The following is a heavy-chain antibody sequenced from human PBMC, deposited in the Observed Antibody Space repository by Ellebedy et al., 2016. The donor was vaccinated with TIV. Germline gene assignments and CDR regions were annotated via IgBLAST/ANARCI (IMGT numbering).Heavy chain of an antibody. CDR3: ARDLIDDTRGNDF. J-gene: IGHJ4*02. CDR1: GFTFSSFS. D-gene: IGHD3-22*01. CDR2: IQSSSSYK. Sequence: PGGSLRLSCAASGFTFSSFSMNWVRQAPGKGLEWVSCIQSSSSYKYYADSVKGRFTISRDNANNVVYLQMNGLRAEDTAVYYCARDLIDDTRGNDFWGQGTLVTVSS. V-gene: IGHV3-21*06.